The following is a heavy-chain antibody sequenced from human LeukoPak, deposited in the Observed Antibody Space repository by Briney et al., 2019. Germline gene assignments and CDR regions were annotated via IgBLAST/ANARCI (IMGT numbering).Heavy chain of an antibody. Sequence: GGSLRLSCSASGFXFSIYGFYWVRQAPGKGLKYVSAINSDGHRTYYADSVKGRFTISRDNSKDTLYLQMSSLRAEDTAVYYCVKDSEMAPKWGALDYWGQGTLVVVSS. CDR1: GFXFSIYG. CDR2: INSDGHRT. J-gene: IGHJ4*02. CDR3: VKDSEMAPKWGALDY. D-gene: IGHD5-24*01. V-gene: IGHV3-64D*06.